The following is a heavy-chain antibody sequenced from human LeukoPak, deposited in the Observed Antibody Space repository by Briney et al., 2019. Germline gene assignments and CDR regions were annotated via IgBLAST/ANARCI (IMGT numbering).Heavy chain of an antibody. CDR3: ARGDYSSVLSRHYYYYYMDV. D-gene: IGHD6-25*01. CDR2: IYTSGST. V-gene: IGHV4-4*09. CDR1: GCTISSYY. Sequence: SETLSLTCTASGCTISSYYWSWIRQPPGKGLEWIGRIYTSGSTYYNPSLKSRVTISVDTSKIQFSLKLSSVTAADTAVYYWARGDYSSVLSRHYYYYYMDVWGKGNTVTVSS. J-gene: IGHJ6*03.